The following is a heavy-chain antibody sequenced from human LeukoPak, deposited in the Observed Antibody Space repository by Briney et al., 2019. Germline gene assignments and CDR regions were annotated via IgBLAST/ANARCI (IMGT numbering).Heavy chain of an antibody. CDR2: IYYTGST. D-gene: IGHD2-21*02. J-gene: IGHJ4*02. CDR1: GGSISSYY. CDR3: ARAPNCGGDCYSDS. Sequence: RASETLSLTCTVSGGSISSYYWSWIRQPPGKGLEWIGCIYYTGSTDYNPSLKSRISISLDTSKNQFSLKLTSMTAADTAVYYCARAPNCGGDCYSDSWGQGTLVTVSS. V-gene: IGHV4-59*13.